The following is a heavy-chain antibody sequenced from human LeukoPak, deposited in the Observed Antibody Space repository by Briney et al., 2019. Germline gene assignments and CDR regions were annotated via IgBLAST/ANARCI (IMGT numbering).Heavy chain of an antibody. CDR3: ARDQYYSDSSGYYSHAFDI. CDR1: GGTFSSYA. J-gene: IGHJ3*02. D-gene: IGHD3-22*01. CDR2: IIPIVNVA. V-gene: IGHV1-69*04. Sequence: SVKVSCKASGGTFSSYAISWVRQAPGQGLEWMGRIIPIVNVANYAQKFQDRVTITADKSTSTAYMELSSLRSEDTDVYYCARDQYYSDSSGYYSHAFDIWGQGTMVTVSS.